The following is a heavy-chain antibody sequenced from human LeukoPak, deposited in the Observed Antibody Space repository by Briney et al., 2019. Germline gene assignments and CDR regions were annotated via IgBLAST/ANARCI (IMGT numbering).Heavy chain of an antibody. V-gene: IGHV3-21*01. CDR2: ISSSSSYI. D-gene: IGHD3-22*01. CDR3: ARPYYYDSSGYYLLDAFDI. CDR1: GFTFSSYS. Sequence: GGSLRLSCAASGFTFSSYSMNWVRQAPGKGLEWVSSISSSSSYIYYADSVKGRFTISRDNAKNSLYLQMNSLRAEDTAVYYCARPYYYDSSGYYLLDAFDIWGQGTMVTVSS. J-gene: IGHJ3*02.